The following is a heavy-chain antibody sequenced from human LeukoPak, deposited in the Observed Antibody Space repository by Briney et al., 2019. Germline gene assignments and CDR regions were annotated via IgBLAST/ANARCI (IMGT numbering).Heavy chain of an antibody. CDR1: GFTFRRYG. Sequence: GGALRVSCVESGFTFRRYGMQWVGQAPGEGREGVALIWEDGHNKYYTDSVKGRFTIYRDNSNNTLYMQINNLTAEHTSVYYCAKAGSGSAVGSFSHYMDVWGKGTTVTVSS. CDR2: IWEDGHNK. D-gene: IGHD3-10*01. CDR3: AKAGSGSAVGSFSHYMDV. V-gene: IGHV3-33*06. J-gene: IGHJ6*03.